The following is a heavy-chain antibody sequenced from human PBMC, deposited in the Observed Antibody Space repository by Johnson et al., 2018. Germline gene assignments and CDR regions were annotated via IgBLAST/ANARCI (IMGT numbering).Heavy chain of an antibody. CDR3: ARDTRQLYGSGTVAFDI. CDR2: IGSDGVNT. D-gene: IGHD3-10*01. Sequence: VQLVESGGGLVKPGGSLRLSCAASGFTFNSHGMHWVRQAPGKGLEYVSAIGSDGVNTYYANSVKGRFTISRDNSKNTLYLQMGSLTTEDMAVYFCARDTRQLYGSGTVAFDIWGQGTMVTVSS. V-gene: IGHV3-64*01. CDR1: GFTFNSHG. J-gene: IGHJ3*02.